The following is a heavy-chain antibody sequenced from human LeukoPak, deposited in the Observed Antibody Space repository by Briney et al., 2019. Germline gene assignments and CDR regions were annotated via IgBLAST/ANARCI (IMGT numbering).Heavy chain of an antibody. CDR1: GGSFSYYY. Sequence: SETLSLTCAVYGGSFSYYYWSWIRQPPGKGLEWIGEINHSGSTNYNPSLKSRVTISVDTSKNQFSLKLSSVTAADTAVYYCARGFGYCSSTSRYTTTRAYYGMDVWGQGTTVTVPS. J-gene: IGHJ6*02. D-gene: IGHD2-2*02. CDR2: INHSGST. CDR3: ARGFGYCSSTSRYTTTRAYYGMDV. V-gene: IGHV4-34*01.